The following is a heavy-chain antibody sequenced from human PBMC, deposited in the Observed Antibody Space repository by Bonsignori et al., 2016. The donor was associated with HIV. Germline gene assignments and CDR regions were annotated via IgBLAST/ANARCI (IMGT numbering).Heavy chain of an antibody. CDR2: IYHFGST. V-gene: IGHV4-38-2*02. CDR3: ARQYASGTYYFDY. Sequence: QVQLQESGPGLVKPSETLSLTCTVSDYSIRSDYSWGWIRQFPGKGLEWIGSIYHFGSTFYSPSLKSRLTISVDTSKNQFSLKLTSVTAADTAVYYCARQYASGTYYFDYWGQGILVTGLL. CDR1: DYSIRSDYS. D-gene: IGHD3-10*01. J-gene: IGHJ4*02.